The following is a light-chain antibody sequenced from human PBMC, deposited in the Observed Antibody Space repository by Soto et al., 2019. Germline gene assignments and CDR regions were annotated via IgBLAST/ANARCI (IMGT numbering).Light chain of an antibody. CDR1: QSIRNY. J-gene: IGKJ1*01. V-gene: IGKV1-39*01. CDR3: QQPDSNPPT. CDR2: AAS. Sequence: DIQMTQSPSSLSASVGDRVTISCRASQSIRNYVSWYQQKPGTAPKLLIRAASTLQSGVPSRCSGSGSGTDFTLTISSLQIEDFATYFCQQPDSNPPTFGQGTNVEI.